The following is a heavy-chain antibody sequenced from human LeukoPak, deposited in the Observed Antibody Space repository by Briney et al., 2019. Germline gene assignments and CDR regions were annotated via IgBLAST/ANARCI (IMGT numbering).Heavy chain of an antibody. CDR3: ANGGANWLFFS. CDR2: TKNKAERYTT. V-gene: IGHV3-72*01. J-gene: IGHJ4*02. D-gene: IGHD4-23*01. Sequence: GGSLRLSCAASGFTFSDHYMDWVRQAPGKGLEWIGRTKNKAERYTTEYAASVRGRFTLSRDDSENSLYLQMNSLKPEDTAVYFCANGGANWLFFSWGQGTLVTVSS. CDR1: GFTFSDHY.